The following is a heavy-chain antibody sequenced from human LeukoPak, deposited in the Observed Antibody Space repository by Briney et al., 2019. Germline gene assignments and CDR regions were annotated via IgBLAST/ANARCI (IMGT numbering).Heavy chain of an antibody. Sequence: ASVKVSCKTSGYTFTGYYIHWVRQAPGQGLEWMGWMNPNSGNTSYAQKFQGRVTMTRDTSTSTVYMELSSLRSEDTAVYYCARGSGYGLNYMDVWGKGTTVTISS. J-gene: IGHJ6*03. D-gene: IGHD5-12*01. V-gene: IGHV1-46*01. CDR1: GYTFTGYY. CDR3: ARGSGYGLNYMDV. CDR2: MNPNSGNT.